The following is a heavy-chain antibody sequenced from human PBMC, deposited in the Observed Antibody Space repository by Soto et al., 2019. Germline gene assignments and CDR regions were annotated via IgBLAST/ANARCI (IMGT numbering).Heavy chain of an antibody. D-gene: IGHD1-1*01. CDR2: ISAHNGNT. CDR3: ARGRYGDY. Sequence: QVHLVQSGAEVKKPGASVKVSCKGSGYTFTSYGITWVRQAPGQGLEWMGWISAHNGNTDYAQKLQGRVTVTRDTSPSTADMELRSLRSDDTAVYDCARGRYGDYWGQGALVTVSS. CDR1: GYTFTSYG. J-gene: IGHJ4*02. V-gene: IGHV1-18*01.